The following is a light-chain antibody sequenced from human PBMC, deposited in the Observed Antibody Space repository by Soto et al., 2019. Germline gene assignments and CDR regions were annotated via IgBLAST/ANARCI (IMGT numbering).Light chain of an antibody. Sequence: DIQMTQSPSTLSASVGDRVTITCRASQSITSWLAWDQQKPGKAPKLLIYDASSLENGVPSRFSGSGSGTVFTLTISSLQPDDYATYYCQQYNRYWTFGQGTKVEVK. J-gene: IGKJ1*01. V-gene: IGKV1-5*01. CDR1: QSITSW. CDR2: DAS. CDR3: QQYNRYWT.